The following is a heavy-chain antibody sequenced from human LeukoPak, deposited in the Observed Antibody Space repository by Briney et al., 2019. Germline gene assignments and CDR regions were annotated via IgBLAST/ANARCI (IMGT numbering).Heavy chain of an antibody. D-gene: IGHD2-8*01. CDR2: ITGSGDNT. V-gene: IGHV3-23*01. CDR1: GFTFNSHD. Sequence: GGSLRLSCAASGFTFNSHDMGWVRQAPGKGLEWVSRITGSGDNTYYADSVKGRFTISRDNSKNTVHLQMKSLTAEDTAMYYCARRYCTNGNCFGFTLDCWGQGTLVTVSS. CDR3: ARRYCTNGNCFGFTLDC. J-gene: IGHJ4*02.